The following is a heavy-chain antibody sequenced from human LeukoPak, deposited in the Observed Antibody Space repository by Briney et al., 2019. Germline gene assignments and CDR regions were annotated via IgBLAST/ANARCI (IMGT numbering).Heavy chain of an antibody. CDR2: INPNSGGT. CDR3: AQLPIAAASLN. Sequence: ASVKVSCKASGYTFTGYYMHWVRQAPGQGLEWMGWINPNSGGTNYVQKFQGRVTMTRDTSISTAYMELSRLRSDDTAVYYCAQLPIAAASLNWGQGTLVTVSS. J-gene: IGHJ4*02. V-gene: IGHV1-2*02. CDR1: GYTFTGYY. D-gene: IGHD6-13*01.